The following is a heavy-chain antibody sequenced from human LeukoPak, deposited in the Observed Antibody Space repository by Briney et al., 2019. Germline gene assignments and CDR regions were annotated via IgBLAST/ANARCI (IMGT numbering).Heavy chain of an antibody. CDR3: ARASIAAAGTLAFDI. Sequence: GGSLRLSCAASGFTVSSNYMSWARQAPGKGLEWVSVIYSGGSTYYADSVKGRFTISRDNSKNTLYLQMNSLRAEDTAVYYCARASIAAAGTLAFDIWGQGTMVTVFS. J-gene: IGHJ3*02. CDR2: IYSGGST. CDR1: GFTVSSNY. D-gene: IGHD6-13*01. V-gene: IGHV3-66*01.